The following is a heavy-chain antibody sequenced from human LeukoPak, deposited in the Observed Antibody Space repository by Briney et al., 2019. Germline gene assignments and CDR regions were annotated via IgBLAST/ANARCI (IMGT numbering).Heavy chain of an antibody. J-gene: IGHJ4*02. D-gene: IGHD6-19*01. CDR2: INHSGST. CDR3: ARQKARGSIAVAGRPFDY. V-gene: IGHV4-34*01. CDR1: GGSFSGYY. Sequence: SETLSLTCAVYGGSFSGYYWSWLRQPPGKGLEWIGEINHSGSTNYNPSLKSRVTISVDTSKNQFSLKLSSVTAADTAVYYCARQKARGSIAVAGRPFDYWGQGTLVTVSS.